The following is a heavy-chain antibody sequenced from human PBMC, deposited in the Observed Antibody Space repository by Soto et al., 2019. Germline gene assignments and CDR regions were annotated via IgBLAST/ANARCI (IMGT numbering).Heavy chain of an antibody. V-gene: IGHV3-13*01. CDR2: IGVGGDT. Sequence: EVQLVESGGGLVQPGGSLRLSCAGSGFIFSTYDMSWVRQTAGKRLEWVSTIGVGGDTYYEDSVKGRFTIFRENAKNSLYLQMNSLRVGDTAIYYCARAIEVDPIDYWGQGTLVTVSS. CDR3: ARAIEVDPIDY. CDR1: GFIFSTYD. D-gene: IGHD2-21*01. J-gene: IGHJ4*02.